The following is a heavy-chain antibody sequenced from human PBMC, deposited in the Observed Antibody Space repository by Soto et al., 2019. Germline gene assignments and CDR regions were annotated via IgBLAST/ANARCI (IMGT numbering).Heavy chain of an antibody. J-gene: IGHJ4*02. CDR1: GGSISSGGYY. CDR2: IYYSGST. CDR3: ATSSRQYYYYSSGYYYVPPFDY. D-gene: IGHD3-22*01. V-gene: IGHV4-31*03. Sequence: SSETLSLTCTVSGGSISSGGYYWSWIRQHPGKGLEWIGYIYYSGSTYYNPSLKSRVTISVDTSKNQFSLKLSSVTAADTAVYYCATSSRQYYYYSSGYYYVPPFDYWGQGTLVTVSS.